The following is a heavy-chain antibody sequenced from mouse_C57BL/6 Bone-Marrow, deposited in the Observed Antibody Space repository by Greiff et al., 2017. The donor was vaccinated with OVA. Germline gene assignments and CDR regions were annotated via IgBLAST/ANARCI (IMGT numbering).Heavy chain of an antibody. CDR3: ARSTLGPYYFDY. Sequence: QVQLKQSGAELVKPGASVKMSCKASGYTFTSYWITWVKQRPGQGLEWIGDIYPGSGSTNYNEKFKSKATLTVDTSSSTAYMQLSSLTSEDSAVYYCARSTLGPYYFDYWGQGTTLTVSS. J-gene: IGHJ2*01. CDR1: GYTFTSYW. CDR2: IYPGSGST. V-gene: IGHV1-55*01. D-gene: IGHD4-1*01.